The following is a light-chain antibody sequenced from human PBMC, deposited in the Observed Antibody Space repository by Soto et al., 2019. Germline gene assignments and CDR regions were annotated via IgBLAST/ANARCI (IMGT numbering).Light chain of an antibody. Sequence: EIVLTQSPGTLSLSPGERATLSCRASQSVISTYLAWYQQRPGQAPRLLIYGTSSRATGIPDRFSGSGSGTDFTLTISRLEPEDFAVYHCQHFGSSPSWTFGQGTRVEIK. V-gene: IGKV3-20*01. J-gene: IGKJ1*01. CDR2: GTS. CDR1: QSVISTY. CDR3: QHFGSSPSWT.